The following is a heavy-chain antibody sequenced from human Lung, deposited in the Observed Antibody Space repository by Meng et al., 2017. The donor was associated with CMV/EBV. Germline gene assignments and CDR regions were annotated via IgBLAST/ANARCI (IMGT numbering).Heavy chain of an antibody. CDR3: ARRTTGGKNWFDP. CDR2: MNPNSGNT. D-gene: IGHD4-17*01. J-gene: IGHJ5*02. CDR1: GYTFTSYD. Sequence: ASVXVSXKASGYTFTSYDINWVRQATGQGLEWMGWMNPNSGNTGYAQKFQGRVTMTRNTSISTAYMELSSLRSEDTAVYYCARRTTGGKNWFDPWGQGTLVNVYS. V-gene: IGHV1-8*01.